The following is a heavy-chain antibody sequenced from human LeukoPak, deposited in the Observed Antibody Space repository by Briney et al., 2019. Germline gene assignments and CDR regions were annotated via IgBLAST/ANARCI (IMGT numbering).Heavy chain of an antibody. CDR2: ISSSRSYI. CDR3: ARVLNSGWSWAFDI. V-gene: IGHV3-21*01. CDR1: GFTFSSYS. J-gene: IGHJ3*02. Sequence: GGSLRLSCAASGFTFSSYSMNWVRQAPGKGLEWVSSISSSRSYIYYADSVKGRFTISRDDSKITLYLQMNSLRTEDTAVYYCARVLNSGWSWAFDIWGQGTTVTVSS. D-gene: IGHD1-26*01.